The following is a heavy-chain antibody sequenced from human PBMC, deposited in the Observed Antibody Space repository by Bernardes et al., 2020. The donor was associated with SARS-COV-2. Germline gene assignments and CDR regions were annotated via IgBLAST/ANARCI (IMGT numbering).Heavy chain of an antibody. CDR1: GGSISSYY. D-gene: IGHD3-10*01. CDR2: IYYSGST. CDR3: ARGVQGVIITSPYYYGMDV. Sequence: SETLSLTCTVSGGSISSYYWSWIRQPPGKGLEWIGYIYYSGSTNYNPSLKSRVTISVDTSKNQFSLKVTSVNAADTAVYYCARGVQGVIITSPYYYGMDVWGQGTTVTVSS. V-gene: IGHV4-59*01. J-gene: IGHJ6*02.